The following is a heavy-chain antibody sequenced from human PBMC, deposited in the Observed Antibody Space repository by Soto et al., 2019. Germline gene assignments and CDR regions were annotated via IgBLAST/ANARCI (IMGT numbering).Heavy chain of an antibody. V-gene: IGHV1-3*01. D-gene: IGHD3-16*01. CDR3: ARGTLRYYAIDV. J-gene: IGHJ6*02. CDR1: GYSFTNHA. Sequence: GASVKVSCKASGYSFTNHAIHWVRQAPGQSPEWMGWIYAGSGNTKSSQTFQGRVTITTDTYASTDYMELSSLGSEDTAVYYCARGTLRYYAIDVWGQGTTVTVSS. CDR2: IYAGSGNT.